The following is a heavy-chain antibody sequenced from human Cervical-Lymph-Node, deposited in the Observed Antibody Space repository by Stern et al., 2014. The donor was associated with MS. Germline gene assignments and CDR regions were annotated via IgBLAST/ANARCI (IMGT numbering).Heavy chain of an antibody. CDR1: GDSMTSSSYY. J-gene: IGHJ3*02. CDR2: FYFPGTT. CDR3: ARHLRRGGAIDI. Sequence: QVQLQESGPRLVKPSETLSLTCSVSGDSMTSSSYYWGWIRQSPGMGLEWIGSFYFPGTTYFNPSVEGRATIPEDTPKNQFPRRLTSVTATDTATYYCARHLRRGGAIDIWGQGTRVPVSS. D-gene: IGHD3-16*02. V-gene: IGHV4-39*01.